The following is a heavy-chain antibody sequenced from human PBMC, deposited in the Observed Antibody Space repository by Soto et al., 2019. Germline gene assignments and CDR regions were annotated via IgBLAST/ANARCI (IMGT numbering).Heavy chain of an antibody. CDR1: GFTFSSYE. Sequence: GGSLRLSCEGSGFTFSSYEMNWVRQAPGKGLEWVSYISSSGSTKNYADSVKGRFTISRDNVKNSLYLQMNSLRAEDTAVYYCARVPRNFYYNGMDVWGQGTTVAVSS. CDR2: ISSSGSTK. J-gene: IGHJ6*02. V-gene: IGHV3-48*03. CDR3: ARVPRNFYYNGMDV.